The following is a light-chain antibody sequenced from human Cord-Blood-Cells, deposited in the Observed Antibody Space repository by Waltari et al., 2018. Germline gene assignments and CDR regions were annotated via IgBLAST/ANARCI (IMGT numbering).Light chain of an antibody. CDR2: GKN. CDR1: SLRSYY. Sequence: SSELTQDPAVSVALGQTVRHTCHGDSLRSYYASWYQQKPGQAPVLVIYGKNNRPSGIPDRFSGSSSGNKAALTITGAQAEDEADYYCNSRDSSGNHWVFGGGTKLTVL. V-gene: IGLV3-19*01. CDR3: NSRDSSGNHWV. J-gene: IGLJ3*02.